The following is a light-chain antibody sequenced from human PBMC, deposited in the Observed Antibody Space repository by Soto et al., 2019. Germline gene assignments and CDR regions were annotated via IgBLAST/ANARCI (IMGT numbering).Light chain of an antibody. CDR2: EVS. J-gene: IGLJ3*02. CDR1: SSDVGGYNY. CDR3: SSYTSSSTPWV. V-gene: IGLV2-14*01. Sequence: QSALTQPASVSGSPGQSITISCTGTSSDVGGYNYASWYQQHPGKAPKVIIYEVSNRPSGVSNRFSGSKSGNTASLTISGLQAEDEADYYCSSYTSSSTPWVFGGGTKVTVL.